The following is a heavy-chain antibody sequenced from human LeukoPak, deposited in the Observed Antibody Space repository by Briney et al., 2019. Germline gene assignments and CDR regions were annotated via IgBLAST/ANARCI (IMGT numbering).Heavy chain of an antibody. CDR2: IYHNGAT. Sequence: SETLSLTCAVSGGSISSSSSICWTWVRQPPGEGLEWIGEIYHNGATNYNPSLNSRVTLLLDKSKNQFSLRLNSVTAADTAVYYCARNGGNSDYDYWGQGTLVTVSA. J-gene: IGHJ4*02. V-gene: IGHV4-4*02. CDR1: GGSISSSSSIC. D-gene: IGHD4-23*01. CDR3: ARNGGNSDYDY.